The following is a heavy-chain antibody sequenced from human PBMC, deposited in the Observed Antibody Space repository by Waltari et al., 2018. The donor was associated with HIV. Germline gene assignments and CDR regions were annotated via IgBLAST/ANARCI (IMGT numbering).Heavy chain of an antibody. CDR3: ARLGAVGYCSSTSCGSFDI. J-gene: IGHJ3*02. Sequence: QLKLQESGPGLVQPSETLSLTCIVSGGSISSSSYSGVWIRQPPGKGLEWIGIINYSGRTYYNPSLQSRVSISADSSRNHLSLNLTSVTATDTAVYYCARLGAVGYCSSTSCGSFDIWGHGTMVTVTS. CDR1: GGSISSSSYS. D-gene: IGHD2-2*01. V-gene: IGHV4-39*01. CDR2: INYSGRT.